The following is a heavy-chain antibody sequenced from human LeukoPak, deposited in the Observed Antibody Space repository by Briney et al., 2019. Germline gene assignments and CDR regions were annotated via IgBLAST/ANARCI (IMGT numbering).Heavy chain of an antibody. V-gene: IGHV1-58*02. D-gene: IGHD1-26*01. J-gene: IGHJ4*02. CDR3: AADLWDGSYGEYYFEY. CDR2: IVVGGGNT. Sequence: ASVKVSCKASGFTFTSSSMQWVRQARGQRLEWIGWIVVGGGNTNYAQKFQERVTITRDMSTSTAYMELSSLRSEDTAVYYCAADLWDGSYGEYYFEYWGEGTLVTVSS. CDR1: GFTFTSSS.